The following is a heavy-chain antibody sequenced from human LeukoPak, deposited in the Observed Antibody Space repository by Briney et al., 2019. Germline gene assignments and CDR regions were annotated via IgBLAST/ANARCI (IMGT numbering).Heavy chain of an antibody. J-gene: IGHJ4*02. V-gene: IGHV3-30*04. D-gene: IGHD2-15*01. CDR3: ARAPTDIVVVVAALYYFDY. CDR2: ISYDGSNE. Sequence: PGRSLRLSCAASGFTFSSYVMHWVRQAPGKGLEWVAIISYDGSNEYYADSVKGRFTISRDNSKNTLYLQMNSLRAADTAVYYCARAPTDIVVVVAALYYFDYWGQGTLVTVSS. CDR1: GFTFSSYV.